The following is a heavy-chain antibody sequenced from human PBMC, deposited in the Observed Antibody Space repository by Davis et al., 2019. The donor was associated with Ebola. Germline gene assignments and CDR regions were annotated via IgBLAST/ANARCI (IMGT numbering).Heavy chain of an antibody. Sequence: PSETLSLTCTVSGGSISSSSYYWGWIRQPPGKGLEWIGYIHSSGTTFYNPSLKSRITISVDTSKNQFSLKLSSVTAADTAVYYCARAVAPRDWFDPWGQGTLVTVSS. CDR2: IHSSGTT. J-gene: IGHJ5*02. D-gene: IGHD5-12*01. CDR3: ARAVAPRDWFDP. V-gene: IGHV4-61*05. CDR1: GGSISSSSYY.